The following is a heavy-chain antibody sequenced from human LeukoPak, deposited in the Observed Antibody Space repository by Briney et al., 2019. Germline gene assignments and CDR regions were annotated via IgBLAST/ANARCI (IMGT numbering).Heavy chain of an antibody. CDR2: ISYDGSNK. CDR3: AKDKYYYGSGSFYNGMDV. J-gene: IGHJ6*02. V-gene: IGHV3-30*18. D-gene: IGHD3-10*01. CDR1: GFTFRSYG. Sequence: GGSLRLSCAASGFTFRSYGMHWVRRAPGKGLEWVAVISYDGSNKYYADSVKGRFTISRDNSKNTLYLQMNSLRAEDTAVYYCAKDKYYYGSGSFYNGMDVWGQGTTVTVSS.